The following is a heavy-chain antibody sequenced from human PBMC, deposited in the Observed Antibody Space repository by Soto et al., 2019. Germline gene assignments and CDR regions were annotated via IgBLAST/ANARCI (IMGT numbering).Heavy chain of an antibody. V-gene: IGHV3-33*01. J-gene: IGHJ4*02. Sequence: GGSLRLSCAASGFTFSTYSIHWVRQAPGKGLEWLAIIWYDGSNSYYADPVKGRFTISRDNSKNAVYLQMSSLRAEDTAVYYCARDREMRRVGAPMNYWGQGTLVTVSS. CDR2: IWYDGSNS. CDR1: GFTFSTYS. CDR3: ARDREMRRVGAPMNY. D-gene: IGHD1-26*01.